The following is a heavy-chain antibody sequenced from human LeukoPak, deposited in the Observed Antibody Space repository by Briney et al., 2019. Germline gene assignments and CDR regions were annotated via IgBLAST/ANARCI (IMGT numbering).Heavy chain of an antibody. CDR1: GFTFADHA. J-gene: IGHJ4*02. D-gene: IGHD3-10*01. CDR2: INWNNGGI. CDR3: AKDKGDYYGSGPFDY. Sequence: GTSLRLSCVASGFTFADHAMHWVRRAPGQGLEWVTGINWNNGGIVYAASVRGRFTVSRDNAKNTLYLQMNRLGPEDMALYYCAKDKGDYYGSGPFDYWGQGTLVTVSS. V-gene: IGHV3-9*03.